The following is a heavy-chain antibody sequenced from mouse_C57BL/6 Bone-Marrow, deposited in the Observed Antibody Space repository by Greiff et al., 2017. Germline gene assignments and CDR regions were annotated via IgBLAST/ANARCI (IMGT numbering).Heavy chain of an antibody. Sequence: QVQLQQSGPELVKPGASVKISCKASGYAFSSSWMNWVKQRPGKGLEWIGRIYPGDGDTNYNGKFKGKATLTADESSSTAYMQLSSLTSEDSPISFGARPYYYGSSYFAYWGQGTLVTVSA. D-gene: IGHD1-1*01. V-gene: IGHV1-82*01. CDR1: GYAFSSSW. CDR3: ARPYYYGSSYFAY. CDR2: IYPGDGDT. J-gene: IGHJ3*01.